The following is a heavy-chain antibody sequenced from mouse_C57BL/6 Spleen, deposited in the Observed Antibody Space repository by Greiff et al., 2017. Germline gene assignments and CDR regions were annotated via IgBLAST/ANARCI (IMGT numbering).Heavy chain of an antibody. Sequence: VQLQESGAELVRPGTSVKMSCKASGYTFTNSWIGWAKQRPGQGLEWIGDIYPGGGYTNYNEKFKGKATLTADKSSSTAYMQFRSLTSKDSAIYDCAVSGDGSYGAWFAYWGQGTLVTVSA. CDR1: GYTFTNSW. J-gene: IGHJ3*01. V-gene: IGHV1-63*01. CDR3: AVSGDGSYGAWFAY. CDR2: IYPGGGYT. D-gene: IGHD1-1*02.